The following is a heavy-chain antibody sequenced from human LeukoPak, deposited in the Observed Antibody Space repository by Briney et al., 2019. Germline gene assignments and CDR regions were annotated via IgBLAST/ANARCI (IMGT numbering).Heavy chain of an antibody. Sequence: PVRSLRLSCAPSGFTFQDYAMHWVRQAPGKGLEWVALISYDGGNIYYGDSVRGRFIISRDNSKNMLYLQMNSLTIEDTAVYYCARDPPFGSGWSQNHFDSWGQRTLVTVSS. D-gene: IGHD6-19*01. V-gene: IGHV3-30*04. CDR3: ARDPPFGSGWSQNHFDS. CDR2: ISYDGGNI. CDR1: GFTFQDYA. J-gene: IGHJ4*02.